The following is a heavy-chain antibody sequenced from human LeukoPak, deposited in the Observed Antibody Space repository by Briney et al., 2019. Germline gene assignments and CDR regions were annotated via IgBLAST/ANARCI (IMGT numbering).Heavy chain of an antibody. CDR3: ARDSRPLYDSSGYIYYGMDV. CDR2: IYSGGST. V-gene: IGHV3-53*04. J-gene: IGHJ6*02. CDR1: GFTVSSNY. D-gene: IGHD3-22*01. Sequence: GGSLRLSCAASGFTVSSNYMSWVRQAPGKGLEWVSVIYSGGSTYYADSVKGRFTISRHNSKNTLYLQMNSLRAEDTAVYYCARDSRPLYDSSGYIYYGMDVWGQGTTVTVSS.